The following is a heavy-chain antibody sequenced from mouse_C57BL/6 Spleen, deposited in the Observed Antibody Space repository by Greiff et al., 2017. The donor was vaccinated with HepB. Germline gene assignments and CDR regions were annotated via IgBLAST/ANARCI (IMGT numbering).Heavy chain of an antibody. CDR2: IHPSDSDT. Sequence: QVQLQQPGAELVKPGASVKVSCKASGYTFTSYWMHWVKQRPGQGLEWIGRIHPSDSDTNYNQKFKGKATLTVDKYSSTAYMQLSSLTSEDSAVYYCASYYDYESWVAYWGQGTLVTVSA. CDR1: GYTFTSYW. D-gene: IGHD2-4*01. CDR3: ASYYDYESWVAY. J-gene: IGHJ3*01. V-gene: IGHV1-74*01.